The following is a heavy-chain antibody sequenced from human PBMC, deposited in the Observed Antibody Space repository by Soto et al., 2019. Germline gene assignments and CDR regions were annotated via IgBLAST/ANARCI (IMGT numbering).Heavy chain of an antibody. D-gene: IGHD3-9*01. CDR3: AKDLRSLRYLDWLAGDI. J-gene: IGHJ3*02. CDR1: GFTFSSYA. V-gene: IGHV3-30*18. Sequence: VQLVESGGGVVQPGRSLRLSCAASGFTFSSYAMHWVRQAPGKGLEWVAVISYDGTTGFYADSVRGRFTISRDNSKNTLYLQMSSLRGEDTALYYCAKDLRSLRYLDWLAGDIWGQGTMVTVSS. CDR2: ISYDGTTG.